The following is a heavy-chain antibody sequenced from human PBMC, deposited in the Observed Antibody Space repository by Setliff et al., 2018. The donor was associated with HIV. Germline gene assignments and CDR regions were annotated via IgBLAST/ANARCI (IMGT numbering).Heavy chain of an antibody. V-gene: IGHV3-48*03. Sequence: GGSLRLSCEASGIIFSNFEMNWVRQAPGIGLEWVSFITTGGTTKSYGDSVKGRFTISRDNAKNSVYLQMGSLSADDTAVYYCAKVLVFGIDVFDIWGQGTMVTV. J-gene: IGHJ3*02. D-gene: IGHD3-10*02. CDR1: GIIFSNFE. CDR3: AKVLVFGIDVFDI. CDR2: ITTGGTTK.